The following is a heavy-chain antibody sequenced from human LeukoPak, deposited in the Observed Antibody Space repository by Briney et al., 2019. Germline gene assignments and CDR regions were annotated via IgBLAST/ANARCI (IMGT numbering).Heavy chain of an antibody. Sequence: GSSVKVSCKASGGTFSSYAISWVRQAPGQGLEWMGGIIPIFGTANYAQKFQGRVTITADESTSTAYMELSSLRSEDTAVYYCASAHPTYYYDSSSYAFDYWGQGTLVTVSS. CDR3: ASAHPTYYYDSSSYAFDY. J-gene: IGHJ4*02. CDR2: IIPIFGTA. V-gene: IGHV1-69*01. CDR1: GGTFSSYA. D-gene: IGHD3-22*01.